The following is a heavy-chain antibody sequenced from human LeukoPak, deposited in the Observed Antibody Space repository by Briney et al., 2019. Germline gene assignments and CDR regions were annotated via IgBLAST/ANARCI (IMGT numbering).Heavy chain of an antibody. CDR1: GFTFSGSA. CDR2: IRSKANSYAT. V-gene: IGHV3-73*01. J-gene: IGHJ6*02. D-gene: IGHD5-12*01. CDR3: TRHDEVATISYYYYGMDV. Sequence: PGGSLRLSCAASGFTFSGSAMHWVRRASGKGLEWVGHIRSKANSYATAYAASVKGRFTISRDDSKNTAYLQMNSLKSEDTAVYYCTRHDEVATISYYYYGMDVWGQGTTVTVSS.